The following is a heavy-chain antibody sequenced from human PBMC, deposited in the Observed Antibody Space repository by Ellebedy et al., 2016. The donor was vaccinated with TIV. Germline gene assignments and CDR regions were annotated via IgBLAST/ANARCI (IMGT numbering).Heavy chain of an antibody. CDR1: GGSFRGHY. D-gene: IGHD4-23*01. Sequence: SQTLSLTXAVYGGSFRGHYWSWIRQPPGKRLEWIGEINDSGGINYNPSLKSRLTVSVDTSKNQFSLKLSSVTAADTAVYYCARDYGGNSFFVAYWGQGTLVTVSS. CDR2: INDSGGI. V-gene: IGHV4-34*01. CDR3: ARDYGGNSFFVAY. J-gene: IGHJ4*02.